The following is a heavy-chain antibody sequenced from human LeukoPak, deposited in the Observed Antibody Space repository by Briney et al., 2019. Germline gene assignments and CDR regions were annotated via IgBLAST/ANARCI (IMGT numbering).Heavy chain of an antibody. J-gene: IGHJ3*02. Sequence: PGGSLRLSCAASGFTFRSFSMTWVRQAPGKGLEWVASISSTSNHKYHADSVKGRFTISRDNDKNSLYLQMNGLRAEDTALYYCATRVTADSYDASDIWGQGTMVTVSS. V-gene: IGHV3-21*06. CDR2: ISSTSNHK. CDR1: GFTFRSFS. CDR3: ATRVTADSYDASDI. D-gene: IGHD6-13*01.